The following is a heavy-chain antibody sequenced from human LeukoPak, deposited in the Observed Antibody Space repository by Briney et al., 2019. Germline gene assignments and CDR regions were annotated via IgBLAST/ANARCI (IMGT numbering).Heavy chain of an antibody. CDR1: GFTFSNYG. J-gene: IGHJ6*03. CDR2: MRYDGSNR. Sequence: PGGSLRLSCAASGFTFSNYGLSWVRQAPGKGLEWVAFMRYDGSNRNYADSVKGRFTISRDNSKNTLYLQMNSLRAEDTAVYYCAKGVKVPLLRYFSYYMDVWGKGTTVTISS. V-gene: IGHV3-30*02. D-gene: IGHD3-9*01. CDR3: AKGVKVPLLRYFSYYMDV.